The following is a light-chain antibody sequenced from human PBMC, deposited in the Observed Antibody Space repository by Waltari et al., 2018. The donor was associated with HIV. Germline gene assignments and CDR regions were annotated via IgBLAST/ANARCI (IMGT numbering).Light chain of an antibody. V-gene: IGKV2-28*01. CDR1: QRLLQSSGRNY. J-gene: IGKJ4*01. Sequence: EIVMSQSPLYLPFASGEPASISSRSSQRLLQSSGRNYLYWYLQKPGQSPQLLIYVASHRAPGVPDRFSGRGSGTDFTLKIGRVEAVDVGVYGCMQALPVPRPFGGGTKVEIK. CDR3: MQALPVPRP. CDR2: VAS.